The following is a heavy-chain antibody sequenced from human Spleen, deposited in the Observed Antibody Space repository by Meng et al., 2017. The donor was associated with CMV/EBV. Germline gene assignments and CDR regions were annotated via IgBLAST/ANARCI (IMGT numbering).Heavy chain of an antibody. CDR1: GGSFSGYY. CDR2: INHSGST. CDR3: ARGIAAAAMYDY. J-gene: IGHJ4*02. D-gene: IGHD6-13*01. Sequence: SETLSLTCAVYGGSFSGYYWSWIRQPPGKGLEWIGEINHSGSTNYNPSLKSRVTRSVDTSKNQFSLKLSSVTAADTAVYYCARGIAAAAMYDYWGQGTLVTVSS. V-gene: IGHV4-34*01.